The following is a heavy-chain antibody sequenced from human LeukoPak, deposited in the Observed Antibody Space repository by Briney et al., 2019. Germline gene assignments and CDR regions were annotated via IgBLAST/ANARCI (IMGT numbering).Heavy chain of an antibody. Sequence: GGALRLSCAASGFTFSDYAMHGVRQAPGRGPEDVSAIRSSGDNTYYADSVKGRFTISRDNSKNTLYLQMGSLRAEDMAVYYCARVGSWDAYDIWGHGTMVTASS. CDR2: IRSSGDNT. J-gene: IGHJ3*02. V-gene: IGHV3-64*02. CDR3: ARVGSWDAYDI. D-gene: IGHD1-26*01. CDR1: GFTFSDYA.